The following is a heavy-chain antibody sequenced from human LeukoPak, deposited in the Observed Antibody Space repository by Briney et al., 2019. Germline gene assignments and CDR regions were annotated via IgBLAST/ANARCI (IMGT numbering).Heavy chain of an antibody. Sequence: SETLSLTCSVSGGSIISSNYYWGWIRQPPGKGLEWIGSIYQSGSGSSYYNPSLKSRVTIFGDTSKNQFFLRLSSVTAADTAVYYCAITLRLLPYRRFDYWGQGTLVTVPS. D-gene: IGHD3-3*01. V-gene: IGHV4-39*01. CDR3: AITLRLLPYRRFDY. J-gene: IGHJ4*02. CDR1: GGSIISSNYY. CDR2: IYQSGSGSS.